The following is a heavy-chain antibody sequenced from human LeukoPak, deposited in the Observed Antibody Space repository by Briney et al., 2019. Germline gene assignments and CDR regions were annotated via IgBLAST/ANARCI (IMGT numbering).Heavy chain of an antibody. CDR3: TRRGRNNWGEGNDY. D-gene: IGHD1-1*01. V-gene: IGHV4-59*08. CDR1: GGSISSYY. Sequence: NTSETLSLTCTVSGGSISSYYWSWIRQPPGKGLEWIVYINDSGSTNSNPSLKSRVTMSVDTSKNQFSLKLSSVTAADTAVYYCTRRGRNNWGEGNDYWGQGTLVTVSS. CDR2: INDSGST. J-gene: IGHJ4*02.